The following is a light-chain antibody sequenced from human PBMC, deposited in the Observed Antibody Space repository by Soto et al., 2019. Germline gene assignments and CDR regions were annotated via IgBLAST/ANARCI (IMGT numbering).Light chain of an antibody. J-gene: IGKJ1*01. CDR1: QSISSW. V-gene: IGKV1-5*01. CDR2: DAS. CDR3: QQYNSYSWT. Sequence: IQMTQSHSTLSASVGDRVTITCRASQSISSWLAWYQQKPGKAPKLLIYDASSLESGVPSRFSGSGSGTEFTLTISILQPDDFATYYCQQYNSYSWTFGQGTKVEIK.